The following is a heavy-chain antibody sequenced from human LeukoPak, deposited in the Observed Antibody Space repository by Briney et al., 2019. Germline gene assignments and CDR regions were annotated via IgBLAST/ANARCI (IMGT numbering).Heavy chain of an antibody. CDR3: ARKGPSRTWSFDN. V-gene: IGHV1-3*01. Sequence: ASVKVSCKASGYSFTTYALHWVRQAPGQRPEWMGWITPGNGNTKYSQKFQGRVAITRDTTASTASLDLSSLRSEDTAVYYCARKGPSRTWSFDNWGQGTLVTVSS. CDR1: GYSFTTYA. D-gene: IGHD6-13*01. J-gene: IGHJ4*02. CDR2: ITPGNGNT.